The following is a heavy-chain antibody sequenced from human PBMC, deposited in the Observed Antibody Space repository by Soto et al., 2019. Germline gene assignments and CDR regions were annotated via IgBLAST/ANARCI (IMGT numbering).Heavy chain of an antibody. V-gene: IGHV4-61*01. D-gene: IGHD3-10*01. CDR3: ARGDGHTHGSYYFDF. J-gene: IGHJ4*02. CDR1: GGSVSSGSYY. Sequence: SETLSLTCTVSGGSVSSGSYYWSWIRQPPGKGLEWIGYIYYSGSTNYNPSLKSRVTISVDTSKNQFSLKLSSVTAADTAVYYCARGDGHTHGSYYFDFWGQGTLVTVPQ. CDR2: IYYSGST.